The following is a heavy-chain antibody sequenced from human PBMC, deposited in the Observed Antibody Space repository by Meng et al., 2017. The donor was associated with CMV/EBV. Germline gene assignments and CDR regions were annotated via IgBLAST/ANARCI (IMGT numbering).Heavy chain of an antibody. J-gene: IGHJ6*02. V-gene: IGHV3-23*01. CDR2: ISGSGGST. CDR3: AKGTISLTRRGVPYSSSSSRSSNYYYYGMDA. CDR1: GFTFSSYA. Sequence: GGSLRLSCAASGFTFSSYAMSWVRQAPGKGLEWVSAISGSGGSTYYADSVKGRFTISRDNSKNTLYLQMNSLRAEDTAVYYCAKGTISLTRRGVPYSSSSSRSSNYYYYGMDAWGQGTTVTVSS. D-gene: IGHD6-6*01.